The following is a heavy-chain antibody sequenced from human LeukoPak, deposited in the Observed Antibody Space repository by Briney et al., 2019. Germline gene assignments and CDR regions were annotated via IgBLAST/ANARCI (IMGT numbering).Heavy chain of an antibody. CDR2: ITSTGTYI. Sequence: NPGGSLRLSGAASGFCFSDYNMNWVPQAPGKALEWGSSITSTGTYIFYGYSVKGRFTISRDNARNSLYLQMNSLRAEDTAVYYCAREDSGWYVSDYWGQGTLVTVSS. CDR1: GFCFSDYN. CDR3: AREDSGWYVSDY. D-gene: IGHD6-19*01. J-gene: IGHJ4*02. V-gene: IGHV3-21*06.